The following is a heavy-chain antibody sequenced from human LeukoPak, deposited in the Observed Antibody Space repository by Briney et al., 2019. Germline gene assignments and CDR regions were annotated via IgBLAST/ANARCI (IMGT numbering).Heavy chain of an antibody. CDR1: GGTFSSYA. Sequence: ASVKVSCKAFGGTFSSYAISWVRQAPGQGLEWMGGIIPMFGTANYAEKFQGRVTITADKSTSTAYMELSSLRSEDTAVYYCARGPHYDYVWGTYRHSYFDYWGQGTLVTVSS. CDR3: ARGPHYDYVWGTYRHSYFDY. J-gene: IGHJ4*02. CDR2: IIPMFGTA. V-gene: IGHV1-69*06. D-gene: IGHD3-16*02.